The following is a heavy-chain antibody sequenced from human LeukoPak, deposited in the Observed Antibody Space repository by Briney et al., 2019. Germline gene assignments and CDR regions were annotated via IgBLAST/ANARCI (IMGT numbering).Heavy chain of an antibody. J-gene: IGHJ4*02. CDR1: GFTFSGSA. Sequence: GGSLRLSCAASGFTFSGSAMHWVRQAPGKGLEWVAVISYDGSNKYYADSVKGRFTISRDNSKNTLYLQMNSLRAEDTAVYYCARDPDAVYPDYWGQGTLVTVSS. V-gene: IGHV3-30-3*01. CDR2: ISYDGSNK. D-gene: IGHD5/OR15-5a*01. CDR3: ARDPDAVYPDY.